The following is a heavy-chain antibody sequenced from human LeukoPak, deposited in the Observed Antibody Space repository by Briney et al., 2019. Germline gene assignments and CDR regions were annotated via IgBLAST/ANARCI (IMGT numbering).Heavy chain of an antibody. CDR3: ARGRWTKRQRGVYYFDY. D-gene: IGHD3/OR15-3a*01. Sequence: ASVKVSCMSSGYTFTSYDINWVRQATGQGLEWMGWMNPNSGNTGYAQKFQGRVTMTRNTSISTAYMELSSLRSEDTAVYYCARGRWTKRQRGVYYFDYWGQGTLVTVSS. V-gene: IGHV1-8*01. CDR2: MNPNSGNT. CDR1: GYTFTSYD. J-gene: IGHJ4*02.